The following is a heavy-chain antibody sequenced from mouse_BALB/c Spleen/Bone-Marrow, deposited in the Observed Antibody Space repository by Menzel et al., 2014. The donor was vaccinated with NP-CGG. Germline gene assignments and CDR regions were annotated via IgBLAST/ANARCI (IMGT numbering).Heavy chain of an antibody. CDR3: ARRQFGPAWFAY. CDR1: GYTFTEYT. V-gene: IGHV1-22*01. D-gene: IGHD6-1*01. CDR2: INPNNGAT. Sequence: EVQLQQSGPELVKPGASVKISCKTSGYTFTEYTMHWVKQSHGKSLEWIGGINPNNGATSYNQKFKGKATLTVDKSSSTAHMELRSLTSEDSAVYFCARRQFGPAWFAYWGQGTLVTVSA. J-gene: IGHJ3*01.